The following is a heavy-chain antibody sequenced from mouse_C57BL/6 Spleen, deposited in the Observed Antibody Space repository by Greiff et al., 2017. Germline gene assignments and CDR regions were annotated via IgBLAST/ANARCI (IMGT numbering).Heavy chain of an antibody. J-gene: IGHJ2*01. CDR1: GYTFTSYW. V-gene: IGHV1-50*01. CDR2: IDPSDSYT. D-gene: IGHD4-1*02. Sequence: VQLQQPGAELVKPGASVKLSCKASGYTFTSYWMQWVKQRPGQGLEWIGEIDPSDSYTNYNQKFKGKATLTIDTSSSTAYMQLSSLTSEDSAVYYCARRWPTGTGYYFDCWGQGTTLTVSS. CDR3: ARRWPTGTGYYFDC.